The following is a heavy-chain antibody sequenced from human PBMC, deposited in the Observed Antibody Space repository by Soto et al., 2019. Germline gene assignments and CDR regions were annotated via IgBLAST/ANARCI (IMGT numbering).Heavy chain of an antibody. CDR2: IWYDGSRK. CDR3: ARYRSGVGQLHDL. Sequence: GGSLRLSCAASGFNFGAHAMHWVRQAPGKGLDWVALIWYDGSRKYYADSVKGRFTISRDNSNNTLYLQINSPRADDTAVYYCARYRSGVGQLHDLWGPGTLVTVSS. V-gene: IGHV3-33*01. D-gene: IGHD6-25*01. J-gene: IGHJ5*02. CDR1: GFNFGAHA.